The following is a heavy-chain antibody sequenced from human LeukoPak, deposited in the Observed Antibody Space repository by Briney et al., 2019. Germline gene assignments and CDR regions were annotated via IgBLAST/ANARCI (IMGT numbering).Heavy chain of an antibody. Sequence: GGSLRLSCAASGFTFSSYEMNWVRQAPGKGLEWVSYISSSGSTIYYADSVKGRFTIPRDNAKNSLYLQMNSLRAEDTAVYYCARDRGYCSSTSCGLDYWGQGTLVTVSS. CDR1: GFTFSSYE. CDR2: ISSSGSTI. CDR3: ARDRGYCSSTSCGLDY. J-gene: IGHJ4*02. D-gene: IGHD2-2*01. V-gene: IGHV3-48*03.